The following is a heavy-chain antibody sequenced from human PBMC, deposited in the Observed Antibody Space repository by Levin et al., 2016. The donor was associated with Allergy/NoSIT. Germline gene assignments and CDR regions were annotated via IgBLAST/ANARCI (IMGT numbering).Heavy chain of an antibody. CDR1: GLIFRDYH. J-gene: IGHJ6*03. Sequence: GGSLRLSCAASGLIFRDYHMDWVRQAPGKGLDWLARIRNKANSDTTEYAASVKGRFTISRDDSENSLYLQMNTLKTEDTAVYYCVCSVVHQDYYYYMDVWGKGTTVTVSS. CDR3: VCSVVHQDYYYYMDV. D-gene: IGHD2-21*01. CDR2: IRNKANSDTT. V-gene: IGHV3-72*01.